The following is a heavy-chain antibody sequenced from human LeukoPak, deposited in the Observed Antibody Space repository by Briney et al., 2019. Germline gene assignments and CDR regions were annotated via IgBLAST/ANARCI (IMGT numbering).Heavy chain of an antibody. D-gene: IGHD2-2*01. J-gene: IGHJ6*02. Sequence: GGSLRLSCAASGFTFSSYSMNWVRQAPGKGLEWVSSISSSSSYIYYADSVKGRFTISRDNAKNPLYLQMNSLRAEDTAVYYCARAPEYQLLRLYYYYGMDVWGQGTTVTVSS. V-gene: IGHV3-21*01. CDR1: GFTFSSYS. CDR3: ARAPEYQLLRLYYYYGMDV. CDR2: ISSSSSYI.